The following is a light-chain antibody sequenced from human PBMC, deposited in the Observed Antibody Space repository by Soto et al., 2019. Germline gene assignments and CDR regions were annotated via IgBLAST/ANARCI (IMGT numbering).Light chain of an antibody. Sequence: GDRVTITCRASQSISSWLAWYQQKPGKAPKLLIYDASSLESGVPSRFSGSGSGTEFTLTISSLQPDDFATYYCQQSFSPLTFGGGTPQLTFGGGTKVDIK. CDR1: QSISSW. CDR2: DAS. J-gene: IGKJ4*01. V-gene: IGKV1-5*01. CDR3: QQSFSPLTFGGGTPQLT.